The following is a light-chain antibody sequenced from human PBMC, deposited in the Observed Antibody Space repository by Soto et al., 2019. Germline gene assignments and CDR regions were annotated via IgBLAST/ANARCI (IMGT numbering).Light chain of an antibody. CDR1: QSLVYSDGNAY. Sequence: DVVMTQSPLSLPVTLGQPASISCRSSQSLVYSDGNAYLNWFQQRPGQSPRGLLYKASNRDSGVPDRFSGRGSGTDFTLQINRVEAEDVGVYYCLQGRHWPPTFGRGTRVEIK. V-gene: IGKV2-30*01. CDR2: KAS. J-gene: IGKJ1*01. CDR3: LQGRHWPPT.